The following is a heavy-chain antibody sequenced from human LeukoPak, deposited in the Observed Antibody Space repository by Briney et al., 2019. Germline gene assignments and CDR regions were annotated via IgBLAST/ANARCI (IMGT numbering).Heavy chain of an antibody. CDR1: GGSISSGSYY. CDR2: IYTSGST. V-gene: IGHV4-61*02. CDR3: ARYSGYDYGEGY. D-gene: IGHD5-12*01. Sequence: PSGTLSLTCTVSGGSISSGSYYWSWIRQPAGKGLEWIGRIYTSGSTNYNPSLKSRATISVDTSKNQFSLKLSSVTAADTAVYYCARYSGYDYGEGYWGQGTLVTVSS. J-gene: IGHJ4*02.